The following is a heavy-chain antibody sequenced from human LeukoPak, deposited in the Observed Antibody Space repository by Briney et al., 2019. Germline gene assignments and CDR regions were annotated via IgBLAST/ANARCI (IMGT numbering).Heavy chain of an antibody. CDR2: ISYDGSNK. Sequence: GGSLRLSCAASGFTFSSYGMHWVRQAPGKGLEWVALISYDGSNKYYADSVKGRFTISRDNSKNTLYLQMNSLRAEDTAVYYRALSSSSKDFDYWGQGTLVTVSS. V-gene: IGHV3-30*03. CDR3: ALSSSSKDFDY. CDR1: GFTFSSYG. J-gene: IGHJ4*02. D-gene: IGHD6-6*01.